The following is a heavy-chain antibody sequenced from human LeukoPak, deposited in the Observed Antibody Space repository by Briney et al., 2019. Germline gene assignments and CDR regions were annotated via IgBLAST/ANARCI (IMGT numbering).Heavy chain of an antibody. D-gene: IGHD5-18*01. CDR2: INPNSGGT. V-gene: IGHV1-2*02. CDR3: ARGGWSGYSYGSVPEKYFDY. Sequence: GASVKVPCKASGYTFSDYYIHWVRQAPGQGPEWMAWINPNSGGTNYAQRFEGRVTMTRDTSISTAYMELSRLTSDDTAVYYCARGGWSGYSYGSVPEKYFDYWGQGTLVTVSS. J-gene: IGHJ4*02. CDR1: GYTFSDYY.